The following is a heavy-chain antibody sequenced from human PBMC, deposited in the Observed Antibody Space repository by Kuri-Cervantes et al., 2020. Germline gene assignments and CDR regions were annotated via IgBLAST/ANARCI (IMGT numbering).Heavy chain of an antibody. CDR2: IYYSGST. CDR3: ASLRITMVRGVIGAQYNWFDP. J-gene: IGHJ5*02. Sequence: SETLSLTCTVSGGSISSGDYYWSWIRQPPGKGLEWIGYIYYSGSTYYNPSLKSRVTISVDTSKNQFSLKLSSVTAADTAVYYCASLRITMVRGVIGAQYNWFDPWGQGTLVTVSS. V-gene: IGHV4-30-4*01. D-gene: IGHD3-10*01. CDR1: GGSISSGDYY.